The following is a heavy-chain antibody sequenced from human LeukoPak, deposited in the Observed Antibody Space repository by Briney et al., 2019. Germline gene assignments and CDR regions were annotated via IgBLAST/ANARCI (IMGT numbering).Heavy chain of an antibody. V-gene: IGHV4-34*01. J-gene: IGHJ6*02. CDR1: GFTFSSYA. CDR2: INHSGST. Sequence: PGGSLRLSCAASGFTFSSYAMSWVRQAPGKGLEWIGEINHSGSTNYNPSLKSRVTISVDTSKNQFSLKLSSVTAADTAVYYCARGNYGMDVWGQGTTVTVSS. CDR3: ARGNYGMDV.